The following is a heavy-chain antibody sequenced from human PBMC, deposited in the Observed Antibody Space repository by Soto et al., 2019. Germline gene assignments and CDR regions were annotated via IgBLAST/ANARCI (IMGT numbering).Heavy chain of an antibody. CDR3: AKDQADTAMVMVY. CDR2: ISHDGNTQ. CDR1: GFTFSDSG. V-gene: IGHV3-30*18. Sequence: QVQLLESGGGVVQPGRSLRLSCAASGFTFSDSGMHWVRQAPGKGLEWVGVISHDGNTQYYGDSVKGRFTIYRDNSKSTLYLQMDSLRADDTAVYYCAKDQADTAMVMVYWGQGTLVAVSS. D-gene: IGHD5-18*01. J-gene: IGHJ4*02.